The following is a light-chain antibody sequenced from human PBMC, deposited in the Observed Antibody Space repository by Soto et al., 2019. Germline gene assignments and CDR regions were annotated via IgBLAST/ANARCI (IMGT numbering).Light chain of an antibody. CDR1: QSVSSY. CDR3: QQRSNWPPWT. V-gene: IGKV3-11*01. CDR2: DAS. Sequence: IVVTKCEITLSLSPASIATLFCSISQSVSSYLAWYQQKPGQAPRLLIYDASNRATGIPARFSGSGSGTDFTLTISSLEPEDFAVYYCQQRSNWPPWTFGQGTKVDIK. J-gene: IGKJ1*01.